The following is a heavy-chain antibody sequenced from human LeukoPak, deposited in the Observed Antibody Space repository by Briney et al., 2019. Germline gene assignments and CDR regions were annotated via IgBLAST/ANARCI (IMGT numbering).Heavy chain of an antibody. V-gene: IGHV1-46*01. CDR3: ARVLPKSYDPEGWFDP. CDR2: INPSGGST. CDR1: GYTFTSYY. D-gene: IGHD3-22*01. J-gene: IGHJ5*02. Sequence: ASVKVSCKASGYTFTSYYMHWVRQAPGQGLEWMGIINPSGGSTSYAQKFQGRVTMTRDTSISTAYMELSRLRSDDTAVYYCARVLPKSYDPEGWFDPWGQGTLVTVSS.